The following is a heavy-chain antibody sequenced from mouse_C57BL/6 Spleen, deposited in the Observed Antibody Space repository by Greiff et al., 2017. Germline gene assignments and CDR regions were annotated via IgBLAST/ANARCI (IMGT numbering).Heavy chain of an antibody. CDR1: GYTFTDYE. J-gene: IGHJ4*01. D-gene: IGHD4-1*01. Sequence: QVHVKQSGAELVRPGASVTLSCKASGYTFTDYEMHWVKQTPVHGLEWIGAIDPETGGTAYNQKFKGKAILTADKSSSTAYMELRSLTSEDSAVYYCTRETGTGAMDYWGQGTSVTVSS. CDR3: TRETGTGAMDY. V-gene: IGHV1-15*01. CDR2: IDPETGGT.